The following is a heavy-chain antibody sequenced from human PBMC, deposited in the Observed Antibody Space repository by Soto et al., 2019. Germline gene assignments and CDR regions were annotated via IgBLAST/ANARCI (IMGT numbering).Heavy chain of an antibody. D-gene: IGHD6-6*01. CDR2: TYYRSKWYN. Sequence: HSQTLSLTCAISGDSVSSNSAAWNWIRQSPSRGLEWLGRTYYRSKWYNDYAVSVKSRITINPDTSKNQFSLQLNSVTPEDTAVYYCARDLRGGQLGKYYFDYWGQGTLVTVSS. V-gene: IGHV6-1*01. J-gene: IGHJ4*02. CDR3: ARDLRGGQLGKYYFDY. CDR1: GDSVSSNSAA.